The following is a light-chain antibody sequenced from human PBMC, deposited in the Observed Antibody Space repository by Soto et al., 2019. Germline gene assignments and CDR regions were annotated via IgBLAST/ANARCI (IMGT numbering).Light chain of an antibody. V-gene: IGKV3D-20*01. Sequence: EIVLSQSPATLSLSPGEGATLSCGASESVYSSYVAWYQQKPGLAPRLLIYDASNRATGIPDRFSGSGSGTDYILTINRLEPEDFAVYYCQQYGNAPITFGQGTRLETK. CDR3: QQYGNAPIT. CDR2: DAS. CDR1: ESVYSSY. J-gene: IGKJ5*01.